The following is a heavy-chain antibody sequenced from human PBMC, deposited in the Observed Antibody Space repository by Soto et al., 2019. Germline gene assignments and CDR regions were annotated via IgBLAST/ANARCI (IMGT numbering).Heavy chain of an antibody. J-gene: IGHJ4*02. CDR3: TTDGHMGYYYDSSSPPGDY. CDR2: IKSKTDGGTT. D-gene: IGHD3-22*01. CDR1: GFTFSNAW. Sequence: EVQLVESGGGLVKPGGSLRLSCAASGFTFSNAWMSWVRQAPGKGLEWVGRIKSKTDGGTTDYAAPVKGRFTISRDDSKNTLYLQMNSLKTEDTAVYYCTTDGHMGYYYDSSSPPGDYWGQGTLVTVSS. V-gene: IGHV3-15*01.